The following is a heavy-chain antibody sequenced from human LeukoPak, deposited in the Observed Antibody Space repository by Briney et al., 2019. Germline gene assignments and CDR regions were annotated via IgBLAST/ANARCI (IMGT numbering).Heavy chain of an antibody. V-gene: IGHV1-46*01. CDR3: ASSLAVAGPRDY. D-gene: IGHD6-19*01. CDR2: INPSGGST. CDR1: GYTFTSYY. J-gene: IGHJ4*02. Sequence: ASVKVSCKASGYTFTSYYMHWVRQAHGQGLEWMGIINPSGGSTSYAQKFQGRVTMTRDTSTSTVYMELSSLRSEDTAVYYCASSLAVAGPRDYWGQGTLVTVSS.